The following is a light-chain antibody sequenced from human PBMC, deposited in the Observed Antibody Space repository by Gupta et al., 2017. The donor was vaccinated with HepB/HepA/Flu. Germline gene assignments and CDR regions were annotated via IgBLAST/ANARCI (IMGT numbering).Light chain of an antibody. Sequence: DVVMTQSPLSLPVTLGQPASISCRSSQGLVYSNGNTYLHWFQQRPGQSPRRLIFKVSDRDSGVPDRFSGSGSGTDFTLTITSVEAEDVAIYYCMQGTHWPYTFGQGTKLEIK. CDR3: MQGTHWPYT. J-gene: IGKJ2*01. V-gene: IGKV2-30*01. CDR2: KVS. CDR1: QGLVYSNGNTY.